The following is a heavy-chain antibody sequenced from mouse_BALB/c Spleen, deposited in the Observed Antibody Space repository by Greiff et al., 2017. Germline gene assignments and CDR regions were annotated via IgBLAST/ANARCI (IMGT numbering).Heavy chain of an antibody. CDR2: IDPETGGT. Sequence: QVQLKQSGAELVRPGASVTLSCKASGYTFTDYEMHWVKQTPVHGLEWIGAIDPETGGTAYNQKFKGKATLTADKSSSTAYMELRSLTSEDSAVYYCTRDGITTTWFAYWGQGTLVTVSA. V-gene: IGHV1-15*01. J-gene: IGHJ3*01. D-gene: IGHD2-4*01. CDR1: GYTFTDYE. CDR3: TRDGITTTWFAY.